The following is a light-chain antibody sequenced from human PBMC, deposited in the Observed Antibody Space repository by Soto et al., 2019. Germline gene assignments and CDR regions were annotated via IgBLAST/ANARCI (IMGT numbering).Light chain of an antibody. CDR1: QSVSSY. V-gene: IGKV3-11*01. CDR3: QQRSNWLFT. Sequence: EIVXTQSPATLSLSPGERATLSCRASQSVSSYLAWYQQKPGQAPSLLISDASNRATGIPARFSGSGSGTDFTLTISSLEPEDFAVYYCQQRSNWLFTFGPGTKVDIK. CDR2: DAS. J-gene: IGKJ3*01.